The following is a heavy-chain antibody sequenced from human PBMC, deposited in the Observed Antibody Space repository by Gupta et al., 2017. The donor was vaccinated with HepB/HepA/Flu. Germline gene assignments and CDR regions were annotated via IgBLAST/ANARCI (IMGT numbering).Heavy chain of an antibody. CDR2: INPNSGGT. J-gene: IGHJ6*03. D-gene: IGHD3-22*01. CDR3: AWDSSDYYYERDYYYYMDV. V-gene: IGHV1-2*02. Sequence: GAEVKKPGASVKVSCKASGYTFTGYYMHWVRQAPGQGLEWMGWINPNSGGTNYAQKFQGRVTMTRDTSISTAYMELSRLRSDDTAVYYCAWDSSDYYYERDYYYYMDVWGKGTTVTVYS. CDR1: GYTFTGYY.